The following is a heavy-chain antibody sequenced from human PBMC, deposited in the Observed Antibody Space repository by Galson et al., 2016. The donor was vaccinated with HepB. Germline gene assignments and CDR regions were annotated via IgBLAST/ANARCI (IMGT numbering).Heavy chain of an antibody. V-gene: IGHV3-30*18. CDR2: ISYDGSNT. D-gene: IGHD5-18*01. Sequence: SLRLSCAASGFTFSTYGMHWVRQAPGKGLDWVAVISYDGSNTYYADSVKGRFTISRDNSKNTLYLQMNSLRAEDTAVYYCAKDHGYSYGYLAYWGQGTLVTVSS. CDR3: AKDHGYSYGYLAY. J-gene: IGHJ4*02. CDR1: GFTFSTYG.